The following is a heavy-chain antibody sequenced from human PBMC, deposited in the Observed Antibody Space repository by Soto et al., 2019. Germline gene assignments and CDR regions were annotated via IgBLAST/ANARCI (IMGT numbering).Heavy chain of an antibody. Sequence: GGSLRLSCAASGFTFSSYAMHWVRQAPGKGLEWVAVISYDGSNKYYADSVKGRFTISRDNSKNTLYLQMNSLRAEDTAVYYCARDFRDYGDYDYWGQGTLVTVSS. CDR3: ARDFRDYGDYDY. V-gene: IGHV3-30-3*01. J-gene: IGHJ4*02. D-gene: IGHD4-17*01. CDR1: GFTFSSYA. CDR2: ISYDGSNK.